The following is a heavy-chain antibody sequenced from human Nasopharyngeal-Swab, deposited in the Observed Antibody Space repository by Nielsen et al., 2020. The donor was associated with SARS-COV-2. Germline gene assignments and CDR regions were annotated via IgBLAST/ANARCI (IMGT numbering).Heavy chain of an antibody. J-gene: IGHJ6*03. CDR3: ARQIPEIRYYYYYMDV. D-gene: IGHD1-14*01. CDR2: IYYSGST. Sequence: RQATGKGQEWIGRIYYSGSTYYNPSLKSRVTISVDTSKNQFSLKLSSVTAADTAVSYCARQIPEIRYYYYYMDVWGKGTTVTVSS. V-gene: IGHV4-39*01.